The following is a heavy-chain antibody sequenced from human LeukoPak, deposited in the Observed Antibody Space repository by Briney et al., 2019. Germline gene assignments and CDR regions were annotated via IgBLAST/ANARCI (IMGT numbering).Heavy chain of an antibody. CDR2: INHSGST. CDR3: ARLRIYYDSSGYYQDY. CDR1: GGSFSGYY. Sequence: PSETLSLTCAVYGGSFSGYYWSWIRQPPGKGLEWIGEINHSGSTNYNPSLKSRVTISVDTSKNQFSLKLSSVTAADTAVYYCARLRIYYDSSGYYQDYWGQGTLVTVSS. J-gene: IGHJ4*02. D-gene: IGHD3-22*01. V-gene: IGHV4-34*01.